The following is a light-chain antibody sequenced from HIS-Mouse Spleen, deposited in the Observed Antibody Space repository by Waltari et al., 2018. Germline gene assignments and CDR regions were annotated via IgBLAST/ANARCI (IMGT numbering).Light chain of an antibody. CDR3: QQYYSTPYT. CDR2: WAS. Sequence: DIVSTQYLDSLALSLGESARIICNSWQSVLYHTNNKNYLAWYQQKPGQPPKLLIYWASTRESGVPDRFSGSGSGTDFTLTISSLQAEDVAVYYCQQYYSTPYTFGQGTKLEIK. J-gene: IGKJ2*01. CDR1: QSVLYHTNNKNY. V-gene: IGKV4-1*01.